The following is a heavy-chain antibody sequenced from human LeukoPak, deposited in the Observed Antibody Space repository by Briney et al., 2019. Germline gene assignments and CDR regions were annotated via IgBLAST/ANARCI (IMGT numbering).Heavy chain of an antibody. V-gene: IGHV3-21*01. CDR1: GFTFNTYN. CDR3: ARGGDFRSGYYSPFDY. D-gene: IGHD3-3*01. J-gene: IGHJ4*02. CDR2: ISSSSSYI. Sequence: PGGSLRLSCAASGFTFNTYNMNWVRQAPGKGLEWVSSISSSSSYIYYADSVKGRFTISRDNDKNSLYLLMNGLRAEDTAVYYCARGGDFRSGYYSPFDYWGQGTLVTVSS.